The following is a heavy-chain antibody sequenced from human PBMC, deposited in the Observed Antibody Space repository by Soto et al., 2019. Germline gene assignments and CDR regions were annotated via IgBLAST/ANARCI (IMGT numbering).Heavy chain of an antibody. V-gene: IGHV1-69*01. Sequence: QVQLVQSGAEVKKPGSSVKVSCKASGGTFSSYAISWVRQAPGQGLEWMGGIITIFGTANYAQKFQGRVTITADESTSTAYMEVSSQRSEDTAVYYWARGEGGHSPGYNWFDPWGQGTLVTVSS. CDR2: IITIFGTA. CDR3: ARGEGGHSPGYNWFDP. CDR1: GGTFSSYA. J-gene: IGHJ5*02. D-gene: IGHD2-15*01.